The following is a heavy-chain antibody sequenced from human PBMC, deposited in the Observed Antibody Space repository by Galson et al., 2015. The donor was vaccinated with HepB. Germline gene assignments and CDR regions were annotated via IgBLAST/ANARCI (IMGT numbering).Heavy chain of an antibody. Sequence: VKVSCKASGGTFSSYTISWVRQAPGQGLEWMGRIIPILGIANYAQKFQGRVTITADKSTSTAYMELSSLRSEDTAVYYCARDSRESYCSSTSCYRPNWFDPWGQGTLVTVSS. CDR1: GGTFSSYT. D-gene: IGHD2-2*01. CDR2: IIPILGIA. V-gene: IGHV1-69*10. J-gene: IGHJ5*02. CDR3: ARDSRESYCSSTSCYRPNWFDP.